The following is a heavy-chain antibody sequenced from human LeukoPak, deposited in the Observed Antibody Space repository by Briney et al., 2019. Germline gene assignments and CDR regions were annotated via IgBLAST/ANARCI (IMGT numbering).Heavy chain of an antibody. Sequence: GGSLRLSCAASGFTFSNYDMNWVRQAPGKGLEWVSYIINSGNTIYYADSVKGRFTISRDNAKNSLFTQMNSLRAEDTAVYYCVRDTADSGWFAESLPYWGQGPLVTVSS. CDR1: GFTFSNYD. CDR2: IINSGNTI. V-gene: IGHV3-48*03. D-gene: IGHD6-19*01. J-gene: IGHJ1*01. CDR3: VRDTADSGWFAESLPY.